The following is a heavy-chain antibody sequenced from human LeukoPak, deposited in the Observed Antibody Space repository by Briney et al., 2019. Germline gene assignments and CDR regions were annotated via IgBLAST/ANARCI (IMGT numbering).Heavy chain of an antibody. V-gene: IGHV4-39*01. D-gene: IGHD3-10*01. Sequence: SETLSLTCTVSGASITNSLYYWGWIRQPPGKGLEWIATVYYTGSTYYNPSLKSRVTISIDTSKSHFSLKLSSVTAADMAVYYCARQDFGSGILPGYWGQGTLVTVSS. CDR3: ARQDFGSGILPGY. CDR1: GASITNSLYY. CDR2: VYYTGST. J-gene: IGHJ4*02.